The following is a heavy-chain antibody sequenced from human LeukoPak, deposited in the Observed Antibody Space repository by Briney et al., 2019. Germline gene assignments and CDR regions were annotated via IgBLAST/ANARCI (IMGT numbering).Heavy chain of an antibody. Sequence: SEALSLTCSISGGSVSTTEYYWAWIRQPPGKRLEGIGSVYYSGSTYYNPSLKSRVTIAVDTSKNQFSLKLSSVTAADTAVYYCTRHSKVTTSSSHYYYGLDVWGQGTTVTVSS. CDR1: GGSVSTTEYY. CDR2: VYYSGST. D-gene: IGHD6-6*01. CDR3: TRHSKVTTSSSHYYYGLDV. J-gene: IGHJ6*02. V-gene: IGHV4-39*01.